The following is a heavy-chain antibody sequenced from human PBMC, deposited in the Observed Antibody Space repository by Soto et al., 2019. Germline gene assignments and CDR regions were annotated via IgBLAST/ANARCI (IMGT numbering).Heavy chain of an antibody. V-gene: IGHV3-48*03. Sequence: PVGSLRLSCQASGFTFRMYEMHWVRKAPGKGLEWVSYISSSGLTTYYADFAEGRFTISRDNAKDSLYLHLNSLRVGDTAVYYCARYGTRGDWWGLGTQVTVSS. J-gene: IGHJ5*01. D-gene: IGHD3-10*01. CDR3: ARYGTRGDW. CDR2: ISSSGLTT. CDR1: GFTFRMYE.